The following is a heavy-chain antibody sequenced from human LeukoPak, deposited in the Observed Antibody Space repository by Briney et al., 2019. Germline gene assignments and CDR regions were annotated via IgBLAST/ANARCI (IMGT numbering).Heavy chain of an antibody. CDR1: GGSISSYY. Sequence: SETLSLTCTVSGGSISSYYWSWIRQPPGKGLEWLGEINQSGTTNYNPSLKGRITISVDPSKSQFSLKLNSMTAADTGIYYCARGVDYWGQGTPVTVSS. J-gene: IGHJ4*02. CDR3: ARGVDY. CDR2: INQSGTT. V-gene: IGHV4-34*01.